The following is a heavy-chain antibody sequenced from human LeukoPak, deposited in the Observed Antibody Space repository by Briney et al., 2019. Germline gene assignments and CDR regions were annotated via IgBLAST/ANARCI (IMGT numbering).Heavy chain of an antibody. D-gene: IGHD1-7*01. Sequence: SETLSLTCAVSGYSISSGYYWGWIRQPPGKGLEWIGSIYHSGSTYYNPSLKSQVTISVDTSKNQFSLKLSSVTAADTAVYYCARETNWNYVSWFDPWGQGTLVTVSS. CDR3: ARETNWNYVSWFDP. V-gene: IGHV4-38-2*02. J-gene: IGHJ5*02. CDR2: IYHSGST. CDR1: GYSISSGYY.